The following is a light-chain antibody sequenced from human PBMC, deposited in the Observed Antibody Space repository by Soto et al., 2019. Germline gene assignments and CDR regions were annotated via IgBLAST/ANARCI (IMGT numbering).Light chain of an antibody. CDR2: LGS. V-gene: IGKV2-28*01. CDR1: QSLLHRTGRNY. Sequence: IAMIQSPLSLAVTPGEPASISCRSSQSLLHRTGRNYLAWYLKKPGQSPQLLIYLGSNRASGVPDRFSGSGSGTYSTLKISRVEAEDVGIYYCKQALQTPLTFGGGTKVEIK. J-gene: IGKJ4*01. CDR3: KQALQTPLT.